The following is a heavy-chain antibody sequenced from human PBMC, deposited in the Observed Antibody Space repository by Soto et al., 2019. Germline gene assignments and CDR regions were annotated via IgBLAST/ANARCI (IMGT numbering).Heavy chain of an antibody. V-gene: IGHV6-1*01. CDR2: TYYRSKWYN. Sequence: PSQTLSLTCAISGDSVSSNSAAWNWIRQSPSRGLEWLGRTYYRSKWYNDYAVSVKSRITINPDTSKNQFSLQLNSVTPEDTAVYYCARVRYSYGYWDYYYYGMDVWGQGTTVTVSS. CDR1: GDSVSSNSAA. CDR3: ARVRYSYGYWDYYYYGMDV. D-gene: IGHD5-18*01. J-gene: IGHJ6*02.